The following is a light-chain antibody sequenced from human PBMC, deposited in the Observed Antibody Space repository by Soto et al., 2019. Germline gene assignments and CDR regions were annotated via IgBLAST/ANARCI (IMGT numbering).Light chain of an antibody. CDR1: SSDVGSYNL. V-gene: IGLV2-23*01. CDR2: EGS. J-gene: IGLJ1*01. CDR3: CSYAGGSTYV. Sequence: QSVLTQPASVSGSPGQSITISCTGTSSDVGSYNLVSWYQQHPGKAPKLMIYEGSKRPSGVSNRFSGSKSGSTASLTISGLQAEDEADYYCCSYAGGSTYVFGTGTKVTVL.